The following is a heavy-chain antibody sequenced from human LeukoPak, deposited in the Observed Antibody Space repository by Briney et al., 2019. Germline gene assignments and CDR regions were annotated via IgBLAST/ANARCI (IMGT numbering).Heavy chain of an antibody. CDR2: INHSGST. Sequence: PSETLSLTCAVYGGSFSGYYWSWIRQPPGKGLEWTGEINHSGSTNYDPSLKSRVTISVDTSKNQFSLKLSSVTAADTAVYYCARFGKGSSWYSYYGMDVWGQGTTVTVSS. CDR3: ARFGKGSSWYSYYGMDV. J-gene: IGHJ6*02. V-gene: IGHV4-34*01. CDR1: GGSFSGYY. D-gene: IGHD6-13*01.